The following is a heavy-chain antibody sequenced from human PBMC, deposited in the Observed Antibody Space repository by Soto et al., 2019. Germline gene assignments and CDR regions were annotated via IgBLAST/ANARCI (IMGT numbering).Heavy chain of an antibody. CDR2: IYYSGST. Sequence: QVQLQESGPGLVKPSETLSLTCTVSGDSVSSGSYYWSWIRQPPGKGLEWIGYIYYSGSTNYNPSIKSRVTISVDTSKNQFSLKLSSVTAADTAVYYCARARAYYYDSSGYAWGQGTLVTVSS. V-gene: IGHV4-61*01. D-gene: IGHD3-22*01. CDR1: GDSVSSGSYY. J-gene: IGHJ5*02. CDR3: ARARAYYYDSSGYA.